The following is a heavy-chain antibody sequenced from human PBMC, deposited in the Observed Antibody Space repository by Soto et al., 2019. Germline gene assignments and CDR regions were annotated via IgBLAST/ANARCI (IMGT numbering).Heavy chain of an antibody. D-gene: IGHD3-10*01. CDR1: GFSLNTFGMS. V-gene: IGHV2-70*12. CDR3: ARGSSGHFDY. Sequence: SGPTLVNPTQTLTLTCAFSGFSLNTFGMSITWIRQPPGKALEWLALIDWDGDKYYNVSLKTRLSISKDTSRQQVVLSLTSLNYVDTATYFCARGSSGHFDYWGLGTLVTVSS. J-gene: IGHJ4*02. CDR2: IDWDGDK.